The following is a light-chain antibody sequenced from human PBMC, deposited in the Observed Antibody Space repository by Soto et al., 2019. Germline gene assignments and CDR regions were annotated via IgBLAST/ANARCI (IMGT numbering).Light chain of an antibody. CDR2: VNSDGSH. V-gene: IGLV4-69*01. Sequence: QPVLTQLPSASASLGASVQLTCILSSGHSTYAIAWHQQQPEKGPRYLMRVNSDGSHSKGDGIPDRFSGSSSGAERYLTISSLQSEDEADYYCQTWGTAWVFGGGTKVTVL. J-gene: IGLJ3*02. CDR1: SGHSTYA. CDR3: QTWGTAWV.